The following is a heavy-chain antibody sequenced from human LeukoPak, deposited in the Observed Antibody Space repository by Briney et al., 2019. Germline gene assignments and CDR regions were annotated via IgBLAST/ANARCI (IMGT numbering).Heavy chain of an antibody. CDR2: IRSKANTYAT. V-gene: IGHV3-73*01. D-gene: IGHD3-10*01. Sequence: PGGSLRLSCAASGFTFSGSAMHWVRQASGKGLEWVGRIRSKANTYATAYGPSVKGRFTISRDDSENTAYLQMNGLKTEDTAVYYCTSPPNYGSGSYHFDYWGQGTLDTVSS. J-gene: IGHJ4*02. CDR3: TSPPNYGSGSYHFDY. CDR1: GFTFSGSA.